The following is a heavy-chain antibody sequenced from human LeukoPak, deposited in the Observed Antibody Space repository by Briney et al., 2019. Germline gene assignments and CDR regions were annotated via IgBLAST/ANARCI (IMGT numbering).Heavy chain of an antibody. Sequence: SETLSLTCAVYGGSFSSYYWSWIRQPPGKGLEWIGYIYYSGSTNYNPSLKSRVTISVDTSKNQFSLKLSSVTAADTAVYYCARASRQWLVRFPHYYFGYWGQGTLVTVSS. D-gene: IGHD6-19*01. J-gene: IGHJ4*02. CDR2: IYYSGST. CDR3: ARASRQWLVRFPHYYFGY. V-gene: IGHV4-59*01. CDR1: GGSFSSYY.